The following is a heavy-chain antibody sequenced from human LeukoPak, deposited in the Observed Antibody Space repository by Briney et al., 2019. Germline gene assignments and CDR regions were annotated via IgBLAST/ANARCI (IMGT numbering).Heavy chain of an antibody. CDR2: ISSSSSNI. V-gene: IGHV3-21*01. D-gene: IGHD3-10*01. J-gene: IGHJ6*03. Sequence: GGSLRLSCAASGFTFSSYSMNWVRQAPGKGLEWVSSISSSSSNIYYADSVKGRFTISRDNAKNSLYLQMNSLRVEDTAVYYCARVYGSGSYYNGYYYYYMDVWGKGTTVTISS. CDR1: GFTFSSYS. CDR3: ARVYGSGSYYNGYYYYYMDV.